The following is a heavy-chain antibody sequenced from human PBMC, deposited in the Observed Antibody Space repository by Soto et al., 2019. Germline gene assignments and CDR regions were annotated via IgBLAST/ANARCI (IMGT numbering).Heavy chain of an antibody. J-gene: IGHJ4*02. CDR2: IYYSGTT. CDR3: ARHSRIYDYIWGSYRSNFDY. CDR1: GGSISSYY. D-gene: IGHD3-16*02. V-gene: IGHV4-59*08. Sequence: PSETLSLTCIVSGGSISSYYWSWIRQPPGKGLEWIGYIYYSGTTNYNPSLSSRVTISINTSKNQFSLKLSSVTAADTAVYYCARHSRIYDYIWGSYRSNFDYWGQGTLVTVSS.